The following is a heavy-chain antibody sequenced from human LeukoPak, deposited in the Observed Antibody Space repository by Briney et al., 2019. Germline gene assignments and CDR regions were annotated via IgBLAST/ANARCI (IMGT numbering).Heavy chain of an antibody. V-gene: IGHV3-21*01. J-gene: IGHJ4*02. Sequence: GGSLRLSCAVSGFSFSTYIMNWVRQAPGKGLEWVSSISSSSSYIYYADSVRGRFTISRDNAKNSLYLQMNSLRAEDTAVYFCARDNYYADYTIDYWGQGTLVTVSS. D-gene: IGHD4-17*01. CDR1: GFSFSTYI. CDR2: ISSSSSYI. CDR3: ARDNYYADYTIDY.